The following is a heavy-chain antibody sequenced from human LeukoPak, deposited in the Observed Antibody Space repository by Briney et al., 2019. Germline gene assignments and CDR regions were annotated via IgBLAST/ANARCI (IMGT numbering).Heavy chain of an antibody. CDR3: ARDHWITGTIPFDY. D-gene: IGHD1-20*01. Sequence: GASVKVSCKASGYTFTSYGISWVRQAPGQGLEWMGIINPSGGSTSYAQKFQGRVTMTRDTSTSTVYMELSSLRSEDTAVYYCARDHWITGTIPFDYWGQGTLVTVSS. J-gene: IGHJ4*02. CDR2: INPSGGST. V-gene: IGHV1-46*01. CDR1: GYTFTSYG.